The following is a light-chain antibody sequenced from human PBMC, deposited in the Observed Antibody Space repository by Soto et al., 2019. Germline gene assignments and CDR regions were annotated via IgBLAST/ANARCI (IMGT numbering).Light chain of an antibody. V-gene: IGLV2-14*01. J-gene: IGLJ1*01. CDR3: SSYTNINTRGCL. CDR2: EVT. Sequence: QSVLTQPASVSGSPGQSITISCTGTSGDIGSYNRVSWYQQHPGKAPKLIIYEVTDRPSGVSNRFSGSKSGNTASLTISGLQAEDEAEYYCSSYTNINTRGCLFGTGTKVAVL. CDR1: SGDIGSYNR.